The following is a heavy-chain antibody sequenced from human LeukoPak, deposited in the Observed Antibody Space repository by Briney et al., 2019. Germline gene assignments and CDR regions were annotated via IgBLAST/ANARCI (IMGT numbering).Heavy chain of an antibody. V-gene: IGHV3-73*01. Sequence: GGSLRLSCAASGFTSSSYSMNWVRQASGKGLEWVGRIRSRANTYATAYAASVKGRFTISRDDSKNTAYLQMNSLKTEDTALYYCTRPDDYGDYWGQGTLVTVSS. J-gene: IGHJ4*02. CDR2: IRSRANTYAT. CDR3: TRPDDYGDY. CDR1: GFTSSSYS.